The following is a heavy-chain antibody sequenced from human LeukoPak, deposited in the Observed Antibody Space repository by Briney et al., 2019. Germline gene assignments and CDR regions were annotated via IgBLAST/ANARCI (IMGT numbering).Heavy chain of an antibody. V-gene: IGHV1-8*03. CDR1: GYTFTSYD. CDR2: MNPNSGNT. Sequence: APVKVSCKASGYTFTSYDINWVRQATGQGLEWMGWMNPNSGNTGYAQKFQGRVTITRNTSISTAYMELSSLRSEDTAVYYCARGGIRRSSHWNWFDPWGQGTLVTVSS. CDR3: ARGGIRRSSHWNWFDP. D-gene: IGHD6-6*01. J-gene: IGHJ5*02.